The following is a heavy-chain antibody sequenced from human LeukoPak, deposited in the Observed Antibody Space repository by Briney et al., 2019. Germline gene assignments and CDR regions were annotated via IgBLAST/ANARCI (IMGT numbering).Heavy chain of an antibody. V-gene: IGHV3-15*01. D-gene: IGHD3-10*01. CDR2: NKSKTVGETT. Sequence: GGSLRLFCVDSGFTFTNAWMSWVGQAPGKGLEWIGRNKSKTVGETTNYADPVRGRFTISRDDSKSAVSLQMNSLKIEDTAVYYCTPDQGTYYHGSQRLIPIDYWGQGTLVTVSS. CDR3: TPDQGTYYHGSQRLIPIDY. J-gene: IGHJ4*02. CDR1: GFTFTNAW.